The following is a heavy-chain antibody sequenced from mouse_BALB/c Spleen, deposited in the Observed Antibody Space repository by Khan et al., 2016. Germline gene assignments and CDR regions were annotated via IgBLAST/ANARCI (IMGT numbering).Heavy chain of an antibody. J-gene: IGHJ2*01. CDR1: GYMFTNYG. V-gene: IGHV9-3*02. CDR2: INTNTGES. D-gene: IGHD3-1*01. CDR3: SNSGLQLGLPDY. Sequence: QIPLVPSGPELKKPGETVKISCKASGYMFTNYGMNRVKQAPGKGFKWMGWINTNTGESTYDEDFKGRFDFYLDSSASTAYVQINNLKNEDTATYFCSNSGLQLGLPDYWCQFTTLTVSS.